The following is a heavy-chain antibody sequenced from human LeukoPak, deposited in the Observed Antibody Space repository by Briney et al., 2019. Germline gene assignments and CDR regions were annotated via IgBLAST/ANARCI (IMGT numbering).Heavy chain of an antibody. V-gene: IGHV3-30*03. CDR3: ARSLGSGWIHLVEY. Sequence: GGSQRLSCAASGFTFNTYALHWVRQAPGKGLEWVAVVSYDGGAKYYADSVKGRFTISRDNSKNTVDLQMYSLRAEDSAVYYCARSLGSGWIHLVEYWGQGTLVTVS. D-gene: IGHD6-19*01. CDR1: GFTFNTYA. J-gene: IGHJ4*02. CDR2: VSYDGGAK.